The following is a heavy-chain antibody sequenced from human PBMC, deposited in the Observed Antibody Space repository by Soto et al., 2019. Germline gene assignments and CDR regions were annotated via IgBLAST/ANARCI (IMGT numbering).Heavy chain of an antibody. CDR2: ISAHSGNT. Sequence: QVHLVQSGAEVKKPGASVKVSCKGSGYAFTTYGITWVRQAPGQGLEWMGWISAHSGNTNYAQNLQGRVTVTRDTSTSTAYMELRSLRSDDTAVYYCARGRYGDYWGQGALVTVSS. V-gene: IGHV1-18*01. J-gene: IGHJ4*02. CDR3: ARGRYGDY. D-gene: IGHD1-1*01. CDR1: GYAFTTYG.